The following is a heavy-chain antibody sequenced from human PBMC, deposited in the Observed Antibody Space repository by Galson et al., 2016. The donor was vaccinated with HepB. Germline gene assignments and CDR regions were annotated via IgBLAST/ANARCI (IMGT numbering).Heavy chain of an antibody. J-gene: IGHJ6*02. Sequence: SLRLSCAASGFTFRNAYMSWVRQAPGKGLEWVGRIKSKTDGGTTAYAAPVKGRFNISRDDSKNTLYLQMNSLKIEDTAVYYGTTDRRVEPTGYHYGMDVWGHGTTVTVSS. CDR1: GFTFRNAY. V-gene: IGHV3-15*01. D-gene: IGHD1-26*01. CDR2: IKSKTDGGTT. CDR3: TTDRRVEPTGYHYGMDV.